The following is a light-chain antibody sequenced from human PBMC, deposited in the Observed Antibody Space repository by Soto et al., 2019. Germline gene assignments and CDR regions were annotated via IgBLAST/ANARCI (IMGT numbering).Light chain of an antibody. CDR1: QSISSNY. Sequence: EIVLTQSPGTLSLSPGERATLSCRASQSISSNYLAWYQQTPGQAPRLLIYDASSRAAGIPDRFSGSGSGTDFTLTISSLEPEDLGVYYCQQYGGSPRTFGQGTKVE. CDR3: QQYGGSPRT. J-gene: IGKJ1*01. V-gene: IGKV3-20*01. CDR2: DAS.